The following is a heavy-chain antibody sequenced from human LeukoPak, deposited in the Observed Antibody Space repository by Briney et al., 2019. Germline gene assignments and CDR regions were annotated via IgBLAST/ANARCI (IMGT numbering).Heavy chain of an antibody. Sequence: GASVKLSCKASGGTFTIYAISWVRQAPGQGLEWVGGIILIFGTANYAQKLQGRVTITTDESTSTAYMELSRLRSEDTAVYYCAGGEGYSSSWYKEYYFDYWGEGTLVTVSS. D-gene: IGHD6-13*01. V-gene: IGHV1-69*05. CDR2: IILIFGTA. CDR1: GGTFTIYA. CDR3: AGGEGYSSSWYKEYYFDY. J-gene: IGHJ4*02.